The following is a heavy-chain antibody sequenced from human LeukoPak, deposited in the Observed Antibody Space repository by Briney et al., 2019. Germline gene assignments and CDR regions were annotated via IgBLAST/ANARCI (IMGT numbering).Heavy chain of an antibody. V-gene: IGHV4-39*07. CDR3: ARLEVRRYSGYGYYSYYYMDV. CDR2: IDYSGST. CDR1: GGSISSSSYY. Sequence: SETLSLTCTVSGGSISSSSYYWGWIRQPPGKGLEWIGSIDYSGSTYYNPSLKSRVTISVDTSKNQFSLKLSSVTAADTAVYYCARLEVRRYSGYGYYSYYYMDVWGKGTTVTVSS. J-gene: IGHJ6*03. D-gene: IGHD5-12*01.